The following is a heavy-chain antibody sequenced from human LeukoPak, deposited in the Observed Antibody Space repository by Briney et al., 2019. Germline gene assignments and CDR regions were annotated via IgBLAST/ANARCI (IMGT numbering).Heavy chain of an antibody. V-gene: IGHV3-23*01. CDR3: ARKWELRPLDY. CDR1: GFTFSSYG. Sequence: GGSLRLSCAASGFTFSSYGMSWVRQAPGKGLEWVSAISGSGGSTYYADSVKGRFTISRDNSKNTLYLQMNTLRPEDTAVYYCARKWELRPLDYWGQGTLVTVSS. CDR2: ISGSGGST. J-gene: IGHJ4*02. D-gene: IGHD1-26*01.